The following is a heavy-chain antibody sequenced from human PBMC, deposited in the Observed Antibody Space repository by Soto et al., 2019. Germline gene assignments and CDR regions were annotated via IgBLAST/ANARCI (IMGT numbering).Heavy chain of an antibody. CDR1: GGTFSSYT. J-gene: IGHJ6*02. D-gene: IGHD1-26*01. V-gene: IGHV1-69*13. CDR2: IIPIFGTA. Sequence: ASVKVSCKASGGTFSSYTISWVRQAPGQGLEWMGGIIPIFGTANYAQKFQGRVTITADESTSTAYMELSSLRSEDTAVYYCARAIVGASYYYYGMDVWGQGTTVTVSS. CDR3: ARAIVGASYYYYGMDV.